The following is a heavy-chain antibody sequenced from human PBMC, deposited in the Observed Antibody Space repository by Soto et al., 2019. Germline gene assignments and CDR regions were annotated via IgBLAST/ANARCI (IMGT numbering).Heavy chain of an antibody. V-gene: IGHV1-69*13. Sequence: ASVKVSCKASGGTFSSYAISWVRQAPGQGLEWMGGIIPIFGTANYAQKFQGRVTITADESTSTAYMELSSLRSEDTAVYYCARDVGYSSSSSGYNWFDPWGQGTLVTVSS. CDR1: GGTFSSYA. CDR3: ARDVGYSSSSSGYNWFDP. D-gene: IGHD6-6*01. CDR2: IIPIFGTA. J-gene: IGHJ5*02.